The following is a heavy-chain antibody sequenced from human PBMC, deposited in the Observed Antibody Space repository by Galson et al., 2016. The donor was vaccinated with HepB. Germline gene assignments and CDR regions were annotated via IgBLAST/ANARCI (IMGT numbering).Heavy chain of an antibody. Sequence: SLRLSCATSGFTFGDYAMSWFRQAPGKGLEWVGFISSKPDGGTTEYAASVKARFTISRDDSKSFAYLQMRSLNTGDTAVYYCARGTPDYRPYYFDYWGQGTLVTVSS. CDR3: ARGTPDYRPYYFDY. CDR1: GFTFGDYA. D-gene: IGHD4-11*01. V-gene: IGHV3-49*03. J-gene: IGHJ4*02. CDR2: ISSKPDGGTT.